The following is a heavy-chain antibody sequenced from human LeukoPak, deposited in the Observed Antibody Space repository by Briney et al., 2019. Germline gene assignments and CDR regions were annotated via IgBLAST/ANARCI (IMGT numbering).Heavy chain of an antibody. CDR3: AKDTSGGSSKGDAFDI. J-gene: IGHJ3*02. Sequence: PGGSLRLSCAVSGFTFDDYAMHWVRHAPGKGLEWVSGISWNSGSIVYADSVKGRFTISRDNAKNSLYLQMNSLRAEDTALYYCAKDTSGGSSKGDAFDIWGQGTMVTVSS. V-gene: IGHV3-9*01. CDR2: ISWNSGSI. CDR1: GFTFDDYA. D-gene: IGHD2-15*01.